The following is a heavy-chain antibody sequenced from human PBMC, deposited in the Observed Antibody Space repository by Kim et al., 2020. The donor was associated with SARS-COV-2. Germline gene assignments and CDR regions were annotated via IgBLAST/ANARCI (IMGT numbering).Heavy chain of an antibody. CDR3: AKRAAATRQNYFEN. D-gene: IGHD2-15*01. CDR1: GFTFSNHA. J-gene: IGHJ4*02. CDR2: ISASGGNT. Sequence: GGSLRLSCAASGFTFSNHAMSWVRQAPGKGLEWVSAISASGGNTYYADSVKGRFAISRDTPKNTLYLQMDSLTAEDTAVYYCAKRAAATRQNYFENWGQGTLVTVSS. V-gene: IGHV3-23*01.